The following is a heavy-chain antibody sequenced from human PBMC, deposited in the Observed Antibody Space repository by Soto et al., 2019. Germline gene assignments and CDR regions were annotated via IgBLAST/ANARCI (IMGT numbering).Heavy chain of an antibody. CDR1: GFTFSDYY. Sequence: GGSLRLSCAASGFTFSDYYMSWIRQAPGKVLEWVSYISSSGSTIYYADSVKGRFTISRDNAKNSLYLQMNSLRAEDTAVYYCARDSGSYLRPTSFDYWGQGTLGTVSS. CDR2: ISSSGSTI. V-gene: IGHV3-11*01. D-gene: IGHD1-26*01. J-gene: IGHJ4*02. CDR3: ARDSGSYLRPTSFDY.